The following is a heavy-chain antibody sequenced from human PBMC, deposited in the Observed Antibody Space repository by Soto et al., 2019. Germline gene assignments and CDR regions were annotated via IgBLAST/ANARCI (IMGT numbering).Heavy chain of an antibody. J-gene: IGHJ4*02. Sequence: QVQLVESGGGVVQPGRSLRLSCAASGFTFSSYGMRWVRQAPGKGLEWVAVIWYDGSNKYYADSVKGRFTISRDNSKNKLYSKMNSLRAEDSAVYYCARDGYCSGGSCYSVPVFDYWGQGTLVTVCS. CDR2: IWYDGSNK. V-gene: IGHV3-33*01. CDR1: GFTFSSYG. D-gene: IGHD2-15*01. CDR3: ARDGYCSGGSCYSVPVFDY.